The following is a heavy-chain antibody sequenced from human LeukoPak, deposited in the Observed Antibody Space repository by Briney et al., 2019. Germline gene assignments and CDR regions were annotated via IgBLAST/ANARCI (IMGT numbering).Heavy chain of an antibody. CDR1: GYSISSGYY. J-gene: IGHJ4*02. CDR2: IHHSRVT. V-gene: IGHV4-38-2*02. CDR3: ARYTANTAGYSFDF. Sequence: SETLSLTCTVSGYSISSGYYWSWIRQPPGKGLEWIATIHHSRVTYYNPSLKSRVTMSVDTSKNQFSLKLGSVTAAGTAVYYCARYTANTAGYSFDFWGQGALVTVSS. D-gene: IGHD3-22*01.